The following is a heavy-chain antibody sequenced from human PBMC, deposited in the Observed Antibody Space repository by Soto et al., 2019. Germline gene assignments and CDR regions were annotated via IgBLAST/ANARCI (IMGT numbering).Heavy chain of an antibody. CDR3: AKSSGSYLPRDAFDI. CDR1: GFTFSSYA. CDR2: ISGSGGST. V-gene: IGHV3-23*01. Sequence: GGSLRLSCAASGFTFSSYAMSWVRQAPGKGLEWASAISGSGGSTYYADSVKGRLTISRDNSKNTLYLQMNSLRDEDTAVYYCAKSSGSYLPRDAFDIWGQGTMVTVSS. D-gene: IGHD1-26*01. J-gene: IGHJ3*02.